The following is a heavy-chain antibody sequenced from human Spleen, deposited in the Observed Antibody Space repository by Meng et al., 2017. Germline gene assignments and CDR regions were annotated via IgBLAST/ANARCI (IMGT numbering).Heavy chain of an antibody. CDR1: GDSISSSNW. J-gene: IGHJ4*02. V-gene: IGHV4-4*02. CDR3: ARKGWLQPHFNS. CDR2: IYHSGST. Sequence: QVALQGAGPGLVKPSGNLFLTWAGSGDSISSSNWWSWVRQPPGKGLEWIGEIYHSGSTNYNPSLKSRVTISVDKSKNQFSLKLTSVTAADTAVYYCARKGWLQPHFNSWGQGALVTVFS. D-gene: IGHD5-24*01.